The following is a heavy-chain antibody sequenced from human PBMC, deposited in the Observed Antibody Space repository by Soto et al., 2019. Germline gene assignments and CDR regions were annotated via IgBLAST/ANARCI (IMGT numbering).Heavy chain of an antibody. CDR2: IYSGGST. Sequence: PGGSLRLSCAASGFTVSSNYMSWVRQAPGKGLEWVSVIYSGGSTYYADSVKGRFTISRENSKNTMYLQMNSMRAEEKDVYYCARGRGEDYYYYCMDVCGQGTTVTV. V-gene: IGHV3-53*01. J-gene: IGHJ6*02. CDR1: GFTVSSNY. D-gene: IGHD3-10*01. CDR3: ARGRGEDYYYYCMDV.